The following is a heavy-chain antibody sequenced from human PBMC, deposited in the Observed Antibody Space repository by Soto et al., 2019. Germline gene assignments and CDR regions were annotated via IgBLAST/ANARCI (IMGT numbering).Heavy chain of an antibody. Sequence: ASVKVTCKVSGYTLTELSMHWVRQAPGKGLEWMGGFDPEDGETIYAQKFQGRVTMTEDTSTDTADMELSSMRSEATAVYYCATGPITEDYWGQGTLVTVSS. D-gene: IGHD1-20*01. J-gene: IGHJ4*02. CDR3: ATGPITEDY. CDR1: GYTLTELS. V-gene: IGHV1-24*01. CDR2: FDPEDGET.